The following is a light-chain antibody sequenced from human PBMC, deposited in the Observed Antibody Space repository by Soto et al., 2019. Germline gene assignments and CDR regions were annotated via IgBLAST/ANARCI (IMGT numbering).Light chain of an antibody. Sequence: IVLTQTPATLSLSPGERATLSCRASQSVSNYLSWYQQKPGLAPRLLMYETSRRATGIPARFSGSGSGTDFTLTISSLEPEDFAVYYCQQRNNWRDTFGQGTRLE. V-gene: IGKV3-11*01. CDR3: QQRNNWRDT. J-gene: IGKJ5*01. CDR1: QSVSNY. CDR2: ETS.